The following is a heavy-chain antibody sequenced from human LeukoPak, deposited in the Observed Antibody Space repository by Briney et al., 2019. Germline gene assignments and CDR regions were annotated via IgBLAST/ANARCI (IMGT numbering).Heavy chain of an antibody. CDR2: IYYSGST. CDR3: ARSRAYYYGSGSWDFDL. J-gene: IGHJ2*01. CDR1: GGSISSSSYY. V-gene: IGHV4-39*01. D-gene: IGHD3-10*01. Sequence: SETLSLTCTVSGGSISSSSYYCAWIRQPSGEGLEWIGTIYYSGSTYYNPSLKSRVTISVDTPKNQFSLRVSSVTAADTAVYYCARSRAYYYGSGSWDFDLWGRGTLVTVSS.